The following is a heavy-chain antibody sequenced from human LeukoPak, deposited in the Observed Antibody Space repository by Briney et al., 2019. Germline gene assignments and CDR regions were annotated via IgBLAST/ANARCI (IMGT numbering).Heavy chain of an antibody. Sequence: SETLSLTCTVSGGSINNGGYYWSWIRQHPGKGLEWIGYIYYSGSSYYNPSLRSRVTISVDTSKDHFSLKLSSVTAADTAVYYCARNRDGYNSFDYWGQGTLVTVSS. J-gene: IGHJ4*02. CDR1: GGSINNGGYY. V-gene: IGHV4-31*03. CDR3: ARNRDGYNSFDY. D-gene: IGHD5-24*01. CDR2: IYYSGSS.